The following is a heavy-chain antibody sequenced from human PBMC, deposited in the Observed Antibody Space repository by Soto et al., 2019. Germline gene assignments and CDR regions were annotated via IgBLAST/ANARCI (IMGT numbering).Heavy chain of an antibody. CDR3: ARDLAAGAH. CDR2: INPASGST. Sequence: QVQLVQSGAEVKKPGASVKVSCRTSGYTFTHYYIHWVRQDPGQGLEWLAIINPASGSTNYAQDFQGRVTLTMDTSTPTVYMELSGLRAEDTAIFYCARDLAAGAHWGQGTLVTVSS. D-gene: IGHD6-13*01. CDR1: GYTFTHYY. J-gene: IGHJ4*02. V-gene: IGHV1-46*01.